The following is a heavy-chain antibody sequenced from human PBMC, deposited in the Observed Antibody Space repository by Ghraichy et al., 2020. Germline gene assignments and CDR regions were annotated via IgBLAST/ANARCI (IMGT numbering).Heavy chain of an antibody. D-gene: IGHD3-9*01. CDR2: ISSSGSTI. V-gene: IGHV3-48*03. CDR1: GFTFSSYE. CDR3: ARDSPRDYDILTGYYMGAFDI. Sequence: GGSLRLSCAASGFTFSSYEMNWVRQAPGKGLEWVSYISSSGSTIYYADSVKGRFTISRDNAKNSLYLQMNSLRAEDTAVYYCARDSPRDYDILTGYYMGAFDIWGQGTMVTVSS. J-gene: IGHJ3*02.